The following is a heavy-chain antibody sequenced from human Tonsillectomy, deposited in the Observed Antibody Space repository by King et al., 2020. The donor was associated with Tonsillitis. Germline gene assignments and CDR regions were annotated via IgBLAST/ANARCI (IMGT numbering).Heavy chain of an antibody. J-gene: IGHJ4*02. Sequence: GGGGRGRGASGKVSCKASGDAFTAYDMHWVRQAPGQGLEWMGWSNPNSGGTHYAQKFQGRVTMTRDTSISTDYMERSRLRSDDTAVYYCAWGEPNDYWGQGTLVTVSS. V-gene: IGHV1-2*02. CDR2: SNPNSGGT. CDR1: GDAFTAYD. D-gene: IGHD3-16*01. CDR3: AWGEPNDY.